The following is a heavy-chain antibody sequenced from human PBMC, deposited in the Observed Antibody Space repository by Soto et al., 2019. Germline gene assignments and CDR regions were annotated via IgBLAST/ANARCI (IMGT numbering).Heavy chain of an antibody. D-gene: IGHD2-15*01. CDR2: IDPSDSYT. CDR3: AISGSWYGGRSYYGMDV. J-gene: IGHJ6*02. V-gene: IGHV5-10-1*01. CDR1: GYSFTSYW. Sequence: GESLKISCKGSGYSFTSYWISWVRQMPGKGLEWMGRIDPSDSYTNYSPSFQGHVTISADKSISTAYLQWSSLKASDTAMYYCAISGSWYGGRSYYGMDVWGQGTTVTVSS.